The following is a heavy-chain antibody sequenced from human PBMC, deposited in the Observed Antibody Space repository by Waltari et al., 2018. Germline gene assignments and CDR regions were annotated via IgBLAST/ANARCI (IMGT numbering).Heavy chain of an antibody. D-gene: IGHD1-26*01. CDR2: VFYSGMT. CDR1: GGPLRSPNPW. CDR3: ARSTVMGATRWLDP. Sequence: QLQLQESVPGLVQPSETLSLTCTVSGGPLRSPNPWWGWVRQPPGKGLESIAYVFYSGMTYYNPSLKSRVTISVDTSKNQVSLKLNSVTAADTAMYYCARSTVMGATRWLDPWGQGTRVTVSS. J-gene: IGHJ5*01. V-gene: IGHV4-39*01.